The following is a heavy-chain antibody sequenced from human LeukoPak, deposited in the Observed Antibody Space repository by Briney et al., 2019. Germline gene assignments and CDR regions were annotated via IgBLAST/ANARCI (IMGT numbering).Heavy chain of an antibody. CDR2: INHSGST. J-gene: IGHJ3*02. V-gene: IGHV4-34*01. CDR1: GGSFSGYY. Sequence: SETLSLTCAVYGGSFSGYYWSWIRQPPGKGLEWIGEINHSGSTNYNPSLKSRVTISVDTSKNQFSLKLSSVTAADTAVYYCARHPGSKSLDIWGQGTMVTVSS. CDR3: ARHPGSKSLDI. D-gene: IGHD3-10*01.